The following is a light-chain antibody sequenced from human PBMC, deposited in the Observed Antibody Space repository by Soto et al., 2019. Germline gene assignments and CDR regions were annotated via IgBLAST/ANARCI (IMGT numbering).Light chain of an antibody. CDR1: SSDVGGYNY. J-gene: IGLJ2*01. CDR2: DVS. Sequence: QSVLTQPRSVSGSPGQSVTISCTGTSSDVGGYNYVSWYQQHPGKAPKLMIYDVSKRPSGVPDRFSGSKSGNTASLTISGLQAEDEADYDCCSYAGSYVVFGGGTKLTVL. V-gene: IGLV2-11*01. CDR3: CSYAGSYVV.